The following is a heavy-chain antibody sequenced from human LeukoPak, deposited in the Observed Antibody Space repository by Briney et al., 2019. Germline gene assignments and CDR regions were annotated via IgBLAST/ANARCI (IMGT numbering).Heavy chain of an antibody. V-gene: IGHV3-7*01. Sequence: GGSLRLSCAASGFTFSTYWMSWVRQAPGKGLEWVANIKEDGSEKYYVDSVKGRLTISRDNAKNSLYLQMNSLRAEDTAVYYCATAGGFLEWLSTYFFDYWGQGTLVTVSS. CDR3: ATAGGFLEWLSTYFFDY. CDR1: GFTFSTYW. J-gene: IGHJ4*02. CDR2: IKEDGSEK. D-gene: IGHD3-3*01.